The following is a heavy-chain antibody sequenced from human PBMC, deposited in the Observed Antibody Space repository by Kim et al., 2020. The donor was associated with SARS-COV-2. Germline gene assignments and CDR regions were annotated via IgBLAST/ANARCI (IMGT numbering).Heavy chain of an antibody. CDR3: GTDGPAGLSLIRGAISALDL. J-gene: IGHJ3*01. CDR2: IWHDGSKT. V-gene: IGHV3-33*01. D-gene: IGHD3-10*01. Sequence: GGSLRLSCAASGFTFSHYGIHWVRQAPGKGLEWVAVIWHDGSKTYYADSVKGRFSISRDSSRNMAYLQMNSLRAEDTAVYYCGTDGPAGLSLIRGAISALDLWGQGTLVTVSS. CDR1: GFTFSHYG.